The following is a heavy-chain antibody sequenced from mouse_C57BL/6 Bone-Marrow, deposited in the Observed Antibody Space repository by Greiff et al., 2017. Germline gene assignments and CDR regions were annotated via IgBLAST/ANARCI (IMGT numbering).Heavy chain of an antibody. J-gene: IGHJ2*01. D-gene: IGHD6-1*01. CDR2: ISSCSSTI. V-gene: IGHV5-17*01. Sequence: EVKVVESGGGLVKPGGSLKLSCAASGFTFSDYGMHWVRQAPEKGLEWVAYISSCSSTIYYADTVKGRFNISRDKAKKTLFLRMTSLRSEDTAMYYCARQSANWGQGTTLTVSS. CDR1: GFTFSDYG. CDR3: ARQSAN.